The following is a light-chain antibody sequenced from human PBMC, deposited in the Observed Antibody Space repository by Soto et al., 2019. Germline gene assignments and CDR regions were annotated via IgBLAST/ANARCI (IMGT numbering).Light chain of an antibody. CDR3: GSYTTSSSYV. CDR2: DVN. CDR1: SSDVGAYNY. V-gene: IGLV2-14*01. J-gene: IGLJ1*01. Sequence: QSVLTQPASVSGSPGQSIAISCSGTSSDVGAYNYVSWYQQHSGKAPKLMIYDVNYRPSGISDRFSASKSGNTATLTISRLQAEDEADYYCGSYTTSSSYVFGSGTKVTVL.